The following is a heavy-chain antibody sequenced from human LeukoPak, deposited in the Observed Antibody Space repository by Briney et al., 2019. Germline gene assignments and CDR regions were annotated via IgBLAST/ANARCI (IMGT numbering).Heavy chain of an antibody. D-gene: IGHD2-15*01. CDR1: GLSFSSYR. J-gene: IGHJ4*02. CDR2: IWFGGSQT. Sequence: PGGPLRLSCAVSGLSFSSYREQWVPRARGKGLEWLTSIWFGGSQTYYGDSVKARVHISRDNSKNTLYVQMNSLRTEDSAICYCVKCSAGNCGIDYWGQGTLVTVSS. CDR3: VKCSAGNCGIDY. V-gene: IGHV3-30*02.